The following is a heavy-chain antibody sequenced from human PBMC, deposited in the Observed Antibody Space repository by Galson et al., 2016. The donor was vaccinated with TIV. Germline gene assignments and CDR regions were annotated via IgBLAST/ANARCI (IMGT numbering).Heavy chain of an antibody. D-gene: IGHD5-24*01. J-gene: IGHJ4*02. CDR2: INAGNGNA. CDR3: ATDGRDAYNPYFDS. CDR1: GYTFRDYA. Sequence: SVKVSCKASGYTFRDYALHWVRQAPGQRPEWLGWINAGNGNAKLSQRFQDRVTITRDRSASTAYLTLTRLRSEDTAVYYCATDGRDAYNPYFDSWGQGTLVTVSS. V-gene: IGHV1-3*01.